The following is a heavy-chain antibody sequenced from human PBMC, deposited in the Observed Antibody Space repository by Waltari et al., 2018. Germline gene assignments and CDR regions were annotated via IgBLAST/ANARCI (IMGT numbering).Heavy chain of an antibody. CDR2: IYSGGST. CDR3: AREGDFGVVFGNDAFDI. D-gene: IGHD3-3*01. Sequence: EVQLVESGGGLIQPGGSLRLSCAASGFTVSSNYMSWVRQAPGKGLGSVSVIYSGGSTYYADSVKGRFTISRDNSKNTLYLQMNSLRAEDTAVYYCAREGDFGVVFGNDAFDIWGQGTMVTVSS. V-gene: IGHV3-53*01. J-gene: IGHJ3*02. CDR1: GFTVSSNY.